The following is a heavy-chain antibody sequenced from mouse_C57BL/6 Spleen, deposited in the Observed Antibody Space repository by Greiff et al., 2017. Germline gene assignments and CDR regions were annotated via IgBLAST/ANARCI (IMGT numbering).Heavy chain of an antibody. J-gene: IGHJ4*01. V-gene: IGHV5-4*01. Sequence: EVHLVESGGGLVKPGGSLKLSCAASGFTFSSYAMSWVRQTPEKRLEWVATISDGGSYTYYPDNVKGRFTISRDNAKNNLYLQMSHLKSEDTAMYYCARGLARDYWGQGTSVTVSS. CDR1: GFTFSSYA. CDR2: ISDGGSYT. CDR3: ARGLARDY.